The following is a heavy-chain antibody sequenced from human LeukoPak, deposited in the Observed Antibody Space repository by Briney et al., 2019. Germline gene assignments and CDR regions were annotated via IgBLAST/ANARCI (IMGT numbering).Heavy chain of an antibody. Sequence: ASVKVSCKASGYTFTGYYMHWVRQAPGQGLEWMGRINPNSGGTNYAQKFQGRLTMTRDTSISTVYMELSRLRSDDTAVYYCARSTLSGDSSGYSDAFDIWGQGTMVTVSS. V-gene: IGHV1-2*06. CDR1: GYTFTGYY. D-gene: IGHD3-22*01. J-gene: IGHJ3*02. CDR2: INPNSGGT. CDR3: ARSTLSGDSSGYSDAFDI.